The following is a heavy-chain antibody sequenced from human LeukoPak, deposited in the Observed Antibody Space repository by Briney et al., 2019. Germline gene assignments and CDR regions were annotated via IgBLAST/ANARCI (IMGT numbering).Heavy chain of an antibody. CDR2: IRFDGSNK. Sequence: GGSLRLSCATSGFTFSNYGMHWVRQAPGKGLAWVAFIRFDGSNKFYADSVKGRFTISRDNSKNTMYLQMNSLRDEDTAVYYCASRRYCSSTSCYLRGYSSSSVRWFDPWGQGTLVTVSS. D-gene: IGHD2-2*01. CDR3: ASRRYCSSTSCYLRGYSSSSVRWFDP. CDR1: GFTFSNYG. J-gene: IGHJ5*02. V-gene: IGHV3-30*02.